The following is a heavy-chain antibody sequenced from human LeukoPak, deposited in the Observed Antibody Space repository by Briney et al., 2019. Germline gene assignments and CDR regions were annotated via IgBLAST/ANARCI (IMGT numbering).Heavy chain of an antibody. CDR3: ARPHCGGDCSEYFQH. J-gene: IGHJ1*01. D-gene: IGHD2-21*02. Sequence: GGSLRLSCAASGFTFSTYAMNWIRQAPGKGLEWVAVISYDGSNKYYADSVKGRFTISRDNSKNTLYLQMNSLRAEDTAVYYCARPHCGGDCSEYFQHWGQGTLVTVSS. V-gene: IGHV3-30-3*01. CDR1: GFTFSTYA. CDR2: ISYDGSNK.